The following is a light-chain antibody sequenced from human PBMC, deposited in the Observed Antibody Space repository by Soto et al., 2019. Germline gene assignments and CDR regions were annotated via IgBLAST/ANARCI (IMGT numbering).Light chain of an antibody. CDR1: TGAVTSGNY. J-gene: IGLJ2*01. CDR3: LIYYGGAVV. V-gene: IGLV7-43*01. CDR2: STS. Sequence: QAVVTQDPSLTVSPGGTVTLTCASSTGAVTSGNYPNWFQQKPGQAPRPLIYSTSNKHSWTPARFSGSLLGGKAALTLSGVQPEDEAEYCCLIYYGGAVVFGGGTKVTVL.